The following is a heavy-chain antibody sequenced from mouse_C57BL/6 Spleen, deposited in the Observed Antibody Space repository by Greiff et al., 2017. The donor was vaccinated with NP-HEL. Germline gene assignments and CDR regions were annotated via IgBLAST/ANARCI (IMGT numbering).Heavy chain of an antibody. D-gene: IGHD1-1*02. CDR1: GYSITSGYY. CDR3: ARELVYYFDY. J-gene: IGHJ2*01. V-gene: IGHV3-6*01. CDR2: ISYDGSN. Sequence: EVKLQESGPGLVKPSQSLSLTCSVTGYSITSGYYWNWIRQFPGNKLEWMGYISYDGSNNYNPSLKNRISITRDTSKNQFFLKLNSVTTEDTATYYCARELVYYFDYWGQGTTLTVSS.